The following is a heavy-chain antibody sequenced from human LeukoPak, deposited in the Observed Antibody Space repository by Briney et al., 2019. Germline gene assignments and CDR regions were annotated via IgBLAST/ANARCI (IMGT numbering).Heavy chain of an antibody. J-gene: IGHJ4*02. CDR2: INPNSGGT. V-gene: IGHV1-2*02. Sequence: ASVKVSCKASGYTFTGYYMHWVRQAPGQGLEWMGWINPNSGGTNYAQKFQGRVTMTRDTSISTAYMELSRLRSDDTAVYYCARGDIVVVPAAIGGPDYWGQGTLVTVSS. CDR1: GYTFTGYY. CDR3: ARGDIVVVPAAIGGPDY. D-gene: IGHD2-2*02.